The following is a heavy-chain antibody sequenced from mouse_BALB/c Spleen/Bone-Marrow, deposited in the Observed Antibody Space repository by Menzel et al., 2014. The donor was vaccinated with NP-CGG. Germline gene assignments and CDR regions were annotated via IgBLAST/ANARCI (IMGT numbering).Heavy chain of an antibody. V-gene: IGHV2-9*02. CDR1: GFSLTSYG. J-gene: IGHJ4*01. CDR2: MWAGGST. D-gene: IGHD1-1*01. CDR3: ARAPLYYGGSIYAMDY. Sequence: QVQLQQSGPGLVAPSQSLSISCTVSGFSLTSYGVHWVHQPPGKGLEWLGVMWAGGSTDYNSALMSRLSITKDNSKSQLFLKMNSLQTDDTAMYFCARAPLYYGGSIYAMDYWGQGTSATVSS.